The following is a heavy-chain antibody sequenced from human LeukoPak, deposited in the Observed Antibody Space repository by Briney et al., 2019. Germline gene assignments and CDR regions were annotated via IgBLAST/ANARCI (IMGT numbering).Heavy chain of an antibody. CDR2: ITGSGGIT. Sequence: GGSLRLSCAASGFTFSSYAMSWVRQAPGKGLEWVSTITGSGGITYYADSVKGRFTISRDNSKSTLFLQVNSLRAEDTAVYYCAKGGVAGTFDIWGQGTMLTVSS. J-gene: IGHJ3*02. CDR1: GFTFSSYA. CDR3: AKGGVAGTFDI. V-gene: IGHV3-23*01. D-gene: IGHD6-19*01.